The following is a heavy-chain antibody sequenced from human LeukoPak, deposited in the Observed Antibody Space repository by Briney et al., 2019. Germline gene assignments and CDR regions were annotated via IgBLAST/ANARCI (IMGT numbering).Heavy chain of an antibody. D-gene: IGHD3-10*01. Sequence: GGSLRLSCAASGFTFSSYAMSWVRQAPGEGLERVSAISGSGGSTYYADSVKGRFTISRDNSKNTLYLQMNSLRAEDTAVYYCATAIRRYYYGSGSWFDPWGQGTLVTVSS. V-gene: IGHV3-23*01. CDR2: ISGSGGST. CDR1: GFTFSSYA. CDR3: ATAIRRYYYGSGSWFDP. J-gene: IGHJ5*02.